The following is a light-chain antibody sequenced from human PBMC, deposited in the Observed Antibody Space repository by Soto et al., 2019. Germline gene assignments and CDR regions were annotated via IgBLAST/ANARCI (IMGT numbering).Light chain of an antibody. CDR1: QGIISW. Sequence: DIQMTQSQSSVSASVVDRVTITCLARQGIISWLAWYQQKPGKAPKLLIYASSSVQRGVPSRFSGSGSGTEFTLTINRLQPDDVATYYCLQYSSHSWTFGQGTKVDI. J-gene: IGKJ1*01. CDR3: LQYSSHSWT. CDR2: ASS. V-gene: IGKV1D-16*01.